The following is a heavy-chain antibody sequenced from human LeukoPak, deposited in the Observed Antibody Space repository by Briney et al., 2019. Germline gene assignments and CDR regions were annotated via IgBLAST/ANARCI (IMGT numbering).Heavy chain of an antibody. D-gene: IGHD6-19*01. Sequence: AGGSLRLSCAASGFTFSSYGMHWLRQSPGKGLEWVAFIRYDGSNKYYAHSVKGRFTISRDNSKNTLYLQMNSLRAEDTAVYYCAKDSHPAVAGTYYYYYYMDVWGKGTTVTISS. V-gene: IGHV3-30*02. CDR3: AKDSHPAVAGTYYYYYYMDV. J-gene: IGHJ6*03. CDR1: GFTFSSYG. CDR2: IRYDGSNK.